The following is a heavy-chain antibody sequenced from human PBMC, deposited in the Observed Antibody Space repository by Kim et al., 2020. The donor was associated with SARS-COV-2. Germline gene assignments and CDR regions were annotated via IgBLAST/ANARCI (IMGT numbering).Heavy chain of an antibody. CDR2: INHSGST. Sequence: SETLSLTCAVYGGSFSGYYWSWIRQPPGKGLEWIGEINHSGSTNYNPSLKSRVTISVDTSKNQFSLKLSSVTAADTAVYYCARGRTGRFDYWGQGTLVTVSS. V-gene: IGHV4-34*01. CDR1: GGSFSGYY. J-gene: IGHJ4*02. D-gene: IGHD1-1*01. CDR3: ARGRTGRFDY.